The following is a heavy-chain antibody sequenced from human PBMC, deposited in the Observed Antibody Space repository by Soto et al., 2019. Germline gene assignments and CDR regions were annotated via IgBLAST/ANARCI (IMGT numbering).Heavy chain of an antibody. V-gene: IGHV1-46*01. CDR3: ARDLPRDLVRGSFDI. CDR1: GYTFTRYN. CDR2: IDTRGGST. Sequence: QAQLVQSGAEVKKPATSANISCKASGYTFTRYNIHWVRQAPGQGLEWMGIIDTRGGSTDYTQRFQGRVTMTRDTSTGTVYMHLSSLGSEDTAIYYCARDLPRDLVRGSFDIWGQETMVTVSS. J-gene: IGHJ3*02. D-gene: IGHD3-10*01.